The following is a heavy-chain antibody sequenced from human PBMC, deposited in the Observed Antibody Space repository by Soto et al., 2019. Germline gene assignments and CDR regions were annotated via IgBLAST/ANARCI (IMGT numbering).Heavy chain of an antibody. CDR1: GGSFSGYY. D-gene: IGHD2-15*01. CDR2: INYSGTT. V-gene: IGHV4-34*01. Sequence: QVQLQQWGAGLLKPSETLSLTCAVYGGSFSGYYWSWIRQPPGKGLEWIGEINYSGTTNYNPSLKGRATISVDASKNYFSPTLSSVTAADTAVYYCARGYNLVEAATPSYYFDYWGQGTLVTVSS. CDR3: ARGYNLVEAATPSYYFDY. J-gene: IGHJ4*02.